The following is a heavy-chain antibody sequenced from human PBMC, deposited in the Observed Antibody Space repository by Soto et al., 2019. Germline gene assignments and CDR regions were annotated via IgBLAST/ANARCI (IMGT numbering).Heavy chain of an antibody. CDR2: INHSGST. D-gene: IGHD2-2*01. V-gene: IGHV4-34*01. CDR3: ARGRIVVVPAAIKNWFDP. Sequence: SLTCAVYGGSFSGYYWSWIRQPPGKGLEWIGEINHSGSTNYNPSLKSRVTISVDTSKNQFSLKLSSVTAADTAVYYCARGRIVVVPAAIKNWFDPWGQGTLVTVSS. J-gene: IGHJ5*02. CDR1: GGSFSGYY.